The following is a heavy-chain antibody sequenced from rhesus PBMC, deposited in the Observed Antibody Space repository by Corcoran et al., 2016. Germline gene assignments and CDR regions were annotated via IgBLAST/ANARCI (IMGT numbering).Heavy chain of an antibody. CDR2: ITYSGST. V-gene: IGHV4-122*02. D-gene: IGHD6-25*01. Sequence: QVPLQESGPGLVKPSETLSLTCAVSGYSISGYYWSWIRQAPGKGLEWIGYITYSGSTSYNPSPKSRVNISRDTYKNQFALKLSSVTAADTAVYYCAREDRYSGEYFEFWGQGALVTVSS. J-gene: IGHJ1*01. CDR3: AREDRYSGEYFEF. CDR1: GYSISGYY.